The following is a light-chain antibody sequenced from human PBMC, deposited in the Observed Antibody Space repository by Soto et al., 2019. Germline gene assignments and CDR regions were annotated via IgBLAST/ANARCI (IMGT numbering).Light chain of an antibody. V-gene: IGLV2-14*03. CDR3: SSYGSKNSLM. Sequence: QSVLTQPASVSASAGQSITISCTGTSSDVETYKYVSWYQQRAGKVPKLILYDVTDRPSGISPRFSGSKSGNTASLTISGLQPEDEADYYFSSYGSKNSLMFGGGTKLTVL. J-gene: IGLJ3*02. CDR1: SSDVETYKY. CDR2: DVT.